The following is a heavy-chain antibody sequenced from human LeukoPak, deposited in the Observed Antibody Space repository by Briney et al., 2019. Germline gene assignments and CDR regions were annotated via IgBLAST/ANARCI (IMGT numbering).Heavy chain of an antibody. V-gene: IGHV4-4*08. J-gene: IGHJ6*03. CDR3: ARDPLELGSHGYYYMDV. Sequence: KTSETLSLTCTVSGVSISSYYWSWIRQPPGKGLEWIGYIHNSGITNYNPSLKSRVTISVDTSKNQFSLKLSSVTAADTAVYYCARDPLELGSHGYYYMDVWGKGTTVTVSS. CDR2: IHNSGIT. CDR1: GVSISSYY. D-gene: IGHD1-7*01.